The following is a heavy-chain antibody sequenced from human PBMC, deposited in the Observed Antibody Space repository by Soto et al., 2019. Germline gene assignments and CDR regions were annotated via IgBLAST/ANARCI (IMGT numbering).Heavy chain of an antibody. Sequence: EVQLVQSGAEVKKPGESLRISCKGSGYSFTSYWISWVRQMPGKGLEWMGRIDPSDSYTNYSTSFQGQVTISADKSISTAYLQWSSLKASDTAMYYCAILAMATRRGDYGIDVCGQGTTVTVTS. D-gene: IGHD5-18*01. J-gene: IGHJ6*02. V-gene: IGHV5-10-1*01. CDR3: AILAMATRRGDYGIDV. CDR2: IDPSDSYT. CDR1: GYSFTSYW.